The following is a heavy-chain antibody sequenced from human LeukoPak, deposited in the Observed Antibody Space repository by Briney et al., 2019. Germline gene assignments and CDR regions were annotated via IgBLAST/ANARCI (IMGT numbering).Heavy chain of an antibody. CDR2: IYSGGST. CDR1: GFTVSSNY. CDR3: AKYSIVGATGD. Sequence: GGSLRLSCAAYGFTVSSNYMSWVRQAPGKGLEWVSVIYSGGSTYYADSVKGRFTISRDNSKNTLYLQMNSLRADDTAVYYCAKYSIVGATGDWGQGTLVTVSS. J-gene: IGHJ4*02. V-gene: IGHV3-66*01. D-gene: IGHD1-26*01.